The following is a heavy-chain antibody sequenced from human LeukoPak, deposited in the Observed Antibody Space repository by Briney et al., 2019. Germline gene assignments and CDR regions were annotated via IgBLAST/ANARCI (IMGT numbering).Heavy chain of an antibody. J-gene: IGHJ4*02. Sequence: WASVTVSCKASGGTFSSYAISWVRQAPGQGLEWMGGIIPIFGTANYAQKFQGRVTITADESTSTAYMELSSLRSEDTAVYYCARSTRLYYYDSSGYKLDYWGQGTLVTVSS. CDR2: IIPIFGTA. CDR1: GGTFSSYA. D-gene: IGHD3-22*01. V-gene: IGHV1-69*01. CDR3: ARSTRLYYYDSSGYKLDY.